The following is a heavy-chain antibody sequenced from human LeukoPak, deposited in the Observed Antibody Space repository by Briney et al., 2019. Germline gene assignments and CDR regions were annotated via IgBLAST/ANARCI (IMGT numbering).Heavy chain of an antibody. Sequence: SETLSLTCAVYGGSFSGYYWSWIRQPPGKGLEWIGEINHSGSTNYNPSLKSRVTISVDTSKNQFSLKLSSVTAADTAVYYCARHKAMYYYGSGSSAAQYYYFDYWGQGTLVTVSS. CDR3: ARHKAMYYYGSGSSAAQYYYFDY. J-gene: IGHJ4*02. CDR2: INHSGST. V-gene: IGHV4-34*01. CDR1: GGSFSGYY. D-gene: IGHD3-10*01.